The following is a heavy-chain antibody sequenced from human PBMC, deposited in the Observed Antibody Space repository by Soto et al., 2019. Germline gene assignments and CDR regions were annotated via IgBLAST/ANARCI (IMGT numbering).Heavy chain of an antibody. Sequence: QVQLQQWGAGLLKPSETLSLTCAVYGGSFSGYYWSWIRQPPGKGLEWIGEINHSRSTNYNPSLKRGITISVDTSKNQFSLKLSSVTAADTAVYYGARPGNNGGSYPPDYWGQGTLVTVSS. J-gene: IGHJ4*02. V-gene: IGHV4-34*01. CDR3: ARPGNNGGSYPPDY. CDR1: GGSFSGYY. CDR2: INHSRST. D-gene: IGHD2-15*01.